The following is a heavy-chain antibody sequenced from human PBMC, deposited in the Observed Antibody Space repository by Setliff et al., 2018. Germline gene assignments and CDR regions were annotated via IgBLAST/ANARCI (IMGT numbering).Heavy chain of an antibody. Sequence: SETLSLTCTVSGGSISSSGYYWGWIRQPPGKGLEWIGEINHSGSTNYNPSLKSRVTISVDTSKNQFSLKLSSVTAADTAVYYCARERGLGYCSSTSCRYYYYGMDVWGQGTTVTVSS. CDR1: GGSISSSGYY. CDR2: INHSGST. V-gene: IGHV4-39*07. D-gene: IGHD2-2*01. CDR3: ARERGLGYCSSTSCRYYYYGMDV. J-gene: IGHJ6*02.